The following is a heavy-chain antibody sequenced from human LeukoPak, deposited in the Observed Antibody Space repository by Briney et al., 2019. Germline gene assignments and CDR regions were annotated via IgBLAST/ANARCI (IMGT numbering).Heavy chain of an antibody. D-gene: IGHD3-9*01. CDR1: GFTFSSYA. Sequence: GGSLRLSCAASGFTFSSYAMSWVRQAPGKGLEWVSAISRTGTTYYADSVKGRFTSSRDNSKNTLYLQMNSLRAEDTAIYYCAKESILTGYVECWGQGTLVTVSS. CDR3: AKESILTGYVEC. CDR2: ISRTGTT. V-gene: IGHV3-23*01. J-gene: IGHJ4*02.